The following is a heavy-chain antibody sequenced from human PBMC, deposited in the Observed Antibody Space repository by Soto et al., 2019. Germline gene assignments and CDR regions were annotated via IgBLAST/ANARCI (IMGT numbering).Heavy chain of an antibody. Sequence: XESLKVSCKCSGNSFTSYWISLVLQMPGKGLEWMGRIDPSDSYTNYSPSFQGHVTISADKSISTAYLQWSSLKASDTAMYYCERYGSGSYHWFDPWGQGTLVTVSS. CDR2: IDPSDSYT. CDR3: ERYGSGSYHWFDP. D-gene: IGHD3-10*01. J-gene: IGHJ5*02. CDR1: GNSFTSYW. V-gene: IGHV5-10-1*01.